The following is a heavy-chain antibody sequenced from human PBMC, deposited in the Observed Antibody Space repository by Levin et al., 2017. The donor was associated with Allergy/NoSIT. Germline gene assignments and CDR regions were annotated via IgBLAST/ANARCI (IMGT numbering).Heavy chain of an antibody. CDR3: AKSSEDYGVSRVEY. J-gene: IGHJ4*02. D-gene: IGHD4-17*01. CDR1: GFTFSSYA. CDR2: ISGSGGRT. Sequence: AGGSLRLSCAASGFTFSSYAMSWVRQAPGKGLEWVSVISGSGGRTYYADSVKGRFTISRDNSKNTLFLQMNSLRAEDTAVFYCAKSSEDYGVSRVEYWGQGTLVTVSS. V-gene: IGHV3-23*01.